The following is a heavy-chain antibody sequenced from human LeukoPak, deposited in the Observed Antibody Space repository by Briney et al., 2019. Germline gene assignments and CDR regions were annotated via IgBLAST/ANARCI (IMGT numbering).Heavy chain of an antibody. CDR2: ISYDGSNK. Sequence: GGSLRLSCAASGFTFSSYAMHWVRQAPGKGLEWVAVISYDGSNKYYAGSVKGRFTISRDNSKNTLYLQMNSLRAEDTAVYYCARSRGPNYYYYYMDVWGKGTTVTVSS. D-gene: IGHD3/OR15-3a*01. CDR3: ARSRGPNYYYYYMDV. V-gene: IGHV3-30-3*01. J-gene: IGHJ6*03. CDR1: GFTFSSYA.